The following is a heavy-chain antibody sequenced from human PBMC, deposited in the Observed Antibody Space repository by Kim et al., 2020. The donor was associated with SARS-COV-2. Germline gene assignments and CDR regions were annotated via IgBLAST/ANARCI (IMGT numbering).Heavy chain of an antibody. CDR2: ISYDGSNK. Sequence: GGSLRLSCAASGFTFSSYAMHWVRQAPGKGLEWVAVISYDGSNKYYADSVKGRFTISRDNSKNTLYLQMNSLRAEDTAVYYCARPTPLDCGGDCYPTYY. CDR1: GFTFSSYA. J-gene: IGHJ4*01. D-gene: IGHD2-21*01. CDR3: ARPTPLDCGGDCYPTYY. V-gene: IGHV3-30-3*01.